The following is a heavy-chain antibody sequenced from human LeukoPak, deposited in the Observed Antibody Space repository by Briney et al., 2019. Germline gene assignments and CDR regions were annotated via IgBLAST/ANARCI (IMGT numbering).Heavy chain of an antibody. D-gene: IGHD5-18*01. J-gene: IGHJ6*03. CDR3: ARGPSWQLSDKSYYYYYYMDV. V-gene: IGHV1-8*03. CDR2: MNPKSGNT. Sequence: GASVKVSCKASGYTFTSYDINWVRQATGQWLEWMGWMNPKSGNTGHAQKFQGRVTITRDTSISTVYMELSSLRSEDTAVYYCARGPSWQLSDKSYYYYYYMDVWGKGTTVTVSS. CDR1: GYTFTSYD.